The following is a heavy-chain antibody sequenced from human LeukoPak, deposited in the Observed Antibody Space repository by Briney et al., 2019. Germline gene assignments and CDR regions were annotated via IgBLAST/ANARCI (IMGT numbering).Heavy chain of an antibody. J-gene: IGHJ4*02. Sequence: GGSLRLSCAAPGFTFSSYAMSWVRQAPGKGLEWVSAISGSGGSTYYADSVKGRFTISRDNSKNTLYLQMNSLRAEDTAVYYCAKDTRGVRFLEWLLSGFGYWGQGTLVTVSS. CDR1: GFTFSSYA. V-gene: IGHV3-23*01. CDR2: ISGSGGST. CDR3: AKDTRGVRFLEWLLSGFGY. D-gene: IGHD3-3*01.